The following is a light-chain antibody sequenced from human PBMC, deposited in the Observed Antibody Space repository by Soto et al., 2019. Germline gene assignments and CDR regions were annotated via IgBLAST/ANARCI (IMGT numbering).Light chain of an antibody. CDR3: QQYNSYSYT. J-gene: IGKJ5*01. V-gene: IGKV1-9*01. CDR2: GAS. CDR1: QDISSY. Sequence: DIQLTQSPSFLPASVGDRVTITCRASQDISSYLGWYQQKPGEAPKLLIYGASSLETGVPSRFNGSGSGTEFTLTISSLQPDDFATYYCQQYNSYSYTFGQGTRLEIK.